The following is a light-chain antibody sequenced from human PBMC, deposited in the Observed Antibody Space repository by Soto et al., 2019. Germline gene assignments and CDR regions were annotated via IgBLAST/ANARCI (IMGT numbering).Light chain of an antibody. Sequence: DIQMTQSPSTLSASVGDRVTITCRASQTIVSWLAWYQQEPGRAPKLLIYDASDLESGVPSRFSGSGSGTEFTLTISGLQPDDSATYYCQQYHTYSGSFGQGTKLEIK. CDR3: QQYHTYSGS. CDR1: QTIVSW. V-gene: IGKV1-5*01. CDR2: DAS. J-gene: IGKJ2*03.